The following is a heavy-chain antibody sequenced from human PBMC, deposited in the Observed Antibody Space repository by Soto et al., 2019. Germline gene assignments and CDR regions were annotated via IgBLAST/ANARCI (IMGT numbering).Heavy chain of an antibody. Sequence: QVQLQESGPGLVKPSGTLSLTCAVSGGSISSSNWWSWVRPPPGKGLEWIGEIYHSGSTNYNRSLESRVTISVDKSKNQFSLKLNSVTAADTAVYYCARERAYSYGLFDYWGQGTLVTVTS. J-gene: IGHJ4*02. CDR1: GGSISSSNW. V-gene: IGHV4-4*02. CDR2: IYHSGST. CDR3: ARERAYSYGLFDY. D-gene: IGHD5-18*01.